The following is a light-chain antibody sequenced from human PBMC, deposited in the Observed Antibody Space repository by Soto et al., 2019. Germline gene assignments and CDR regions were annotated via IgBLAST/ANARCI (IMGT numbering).Light chain of an antibody. Sequence: EIVMTQSPATLSVSPGERATLSCRASQSVSSNLAWYQQKRGQAPRLLIYGASTRATGIPARFSGSGSGTDFTLTISSLQSEDFAVYYCQQYNSWRSFGQGTKVESK. CDR2: GAS. V-gene: IGKV3-15*01. CDR1: QSVSSN. J-gene: IGKJ1*01. CDR3: QQYNSWRS.